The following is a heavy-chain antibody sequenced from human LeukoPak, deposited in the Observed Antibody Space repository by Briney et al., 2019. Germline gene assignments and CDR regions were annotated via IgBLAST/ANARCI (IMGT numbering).Heavy chain of an antibody. Sequence: SVKVSCKASGYTFTSYDINWVRQATGQGLEWMGGIIPIFGTANYAQKFQGRVTITADESTSTAYMELSSLRSEDTAVYYCARESPIAAAGTRYYYYYMDVWGKGTTVTVSS. CDR2: IIPIFGTA. J-gene: IGHJ6*03. CDR3: ARESPIAAAGTRYYYYYMDV. CDR1: GYTFTSYD. V-gene: IGHV1-69*13. D-gene: IGHD6-13*01.